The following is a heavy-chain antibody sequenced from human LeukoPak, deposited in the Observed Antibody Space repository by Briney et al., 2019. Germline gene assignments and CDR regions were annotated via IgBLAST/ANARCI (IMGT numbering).Heavy chain of an antibody. J-gene: IGHJ3*02. CDR3: ARDFGSYYFYAFDI. V-gene: IGHV1-2*02. CDR2: INPNSGGT. D-gene: IGHD1-26*01. CDR1: GYTFTGYY. Sequence: GASVKVSCKASGYTFTGYYMHWVRQAPGQGLEWMGWINPNSGGTNYAQKFQGRVTMTRDTSISTAYMELSGLRSDDTAVYYCARDFGSYYFYAFDIWGQGTMVTVSS.